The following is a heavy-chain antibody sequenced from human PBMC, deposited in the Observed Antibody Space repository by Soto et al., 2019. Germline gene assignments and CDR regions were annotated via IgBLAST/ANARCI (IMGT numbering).Heavy chain of an antibody. V-gene: IGHV3-30*18. D-gene: IGHD3-16*01. CDR2: ISYDGNYI. J-gene: IGHJ6*02. CDR1: GFAFSSYA. CDR3: AKGILSATIGPYAMDV. Sequence: QVQLVESGGGVVQPGASLRLSCEASGFAFSSYAMHWVRQAPGKGLVWVGVISYDGNYIYYADSVKGRFTISRDNSKNTLYVPVNSLRPEDTAVYYCAKGILSATIGPYAMDVWGQGTTVTVSS.